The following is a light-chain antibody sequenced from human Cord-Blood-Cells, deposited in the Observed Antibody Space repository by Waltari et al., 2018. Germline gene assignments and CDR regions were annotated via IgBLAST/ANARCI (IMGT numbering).Light chain of an antibody. V-gene: IGKV1-5*03. J-gene: IGKJ4*01. Sequence: DIQMTQSPSTLSASVGDRVTITCRASQSISSWLAWYQQKPGKAPKLLIYKASSLESGVPSRFSGSGSETEFTLTISSLQPDDFATYYCQQYNSDSLTFGGGTKVEIK. CDR2: KAS. CDR1: QSISSW. CDR3: QQYNSDSLT.